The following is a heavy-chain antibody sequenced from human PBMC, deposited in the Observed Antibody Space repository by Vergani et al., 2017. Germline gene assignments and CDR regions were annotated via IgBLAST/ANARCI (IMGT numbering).Heavy chain of an antibody. D-gene: IGHD6-19*01. Sequence: QVQLVESGGGVVQPGRSLRLSCAASGFTFSSYGMHWVRQAPGKGLEWVAVISYDGSNKYYADSVKGRFTISRDNSKNTLYLQMNSLRAEDTAVYYCAKEDVIAVGYFDYWGQGTLVTVSS. CDR3: AKEDVIAVGYFDY. CDR1: GFTFSSYG. J-gene: IGHJ4*02. V-gene: IGHV3-30*18. CDR2: ISYDGSNK.